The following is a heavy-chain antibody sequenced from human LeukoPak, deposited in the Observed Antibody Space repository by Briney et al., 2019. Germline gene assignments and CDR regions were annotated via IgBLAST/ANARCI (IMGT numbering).Heavy chain of an antibody. Sequence: GGSLSLSCAGSGFTFSSYDMHWVRQVTGKGLEWVSAIGTVADTYYPDSVKGRFTISRENAKNSLYLQMNSLRVGDTAVYYCARAGSGNRWANYGMDAWGQGTTVIVSS. J-gene: IGHJ6*02. CDR1: GFTFSSYD. CDR2: IGTVADT. V-gene: IGHV3-13*01. CDR3: ARAGSGNRWANYGMDA. D-gene: IGHD1-1*01.